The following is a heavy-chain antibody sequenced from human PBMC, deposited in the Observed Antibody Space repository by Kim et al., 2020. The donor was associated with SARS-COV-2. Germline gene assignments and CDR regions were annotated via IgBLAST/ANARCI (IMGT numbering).Heavy chain of an antibody. CDR2: ISRSGRTI. V-gene: IGHV3-64D*09. D-gene: IGHD2-8*01. J-gene: IGHJ4*02. CDR3: VKEVMPTSGTNYFDY. Sequence: GGSLRLSCSASGFTFSTYAMYWVRQAPGKGLEYVSSISRSGRTIDYADSMKGRSTISRDNSKNMLYLQVSSLRPEDTAVYYCVKEVMPTSGTNYFDYWGQAALVTVSS. CDR1: GFTFSTYA.